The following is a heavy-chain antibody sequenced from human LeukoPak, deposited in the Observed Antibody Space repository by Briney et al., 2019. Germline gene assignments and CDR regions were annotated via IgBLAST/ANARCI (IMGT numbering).Heavy chain of an antibody. V-gene: IGHV4-34*01. J-gene: IGHJ4*02. Sequence: PSETLSLTCAVYGGSFSGYYWSWIRQPPGKGLEWIGVSTYYNPSLKNRVTISRDTPKNQFSLKLSSVTAADTAIYYCARAGYNYGIISYFDSWGQRTLVTVSS. D-gene: IGHD5-18*01. CDR3: ARAGYNYGIISYFDS. CDR2: VST. CDR1: GGSFSGYY.